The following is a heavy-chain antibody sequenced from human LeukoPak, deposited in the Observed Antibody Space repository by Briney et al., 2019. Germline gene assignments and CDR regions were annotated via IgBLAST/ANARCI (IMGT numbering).Heavy chain of an antibody. CDR3: ARVRSVTRGSETLDF. CDR2: IYYSGST. D-gene: IGHD4-17*01. V-gene: IGHV4-59*01. Sequence: SETLSLTCTVSGGSISSYYWSWIRQPPGKGLEWIGYIYYSGSTNYNPSLKSRVTISVDTSKNQFSLKLSSVTAADTAVYYCARVRSVTRGSETLDFWGQGTMVTVSS. J-gene: IGHJ3*01. CDR1: GGSISSYY.